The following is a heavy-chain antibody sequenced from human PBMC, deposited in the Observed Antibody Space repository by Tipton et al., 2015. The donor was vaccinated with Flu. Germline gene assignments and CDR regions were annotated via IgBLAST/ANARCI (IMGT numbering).Heavy chain of an antibody. CDR2: IYHSGST. V-gene: IGHV4-38-2*01. CDR3: ARTIVVVSYFDY. D-gene: IGHD3-22*01. Sequence: TLSLTCAVSGYSISSGYYWGWIRQPPGKGLEWIGSIYHSGSTYYNPSLKSRVTISVDTSKNQFSLKLGSVTAADTAVYYCARTIVVVSYFDYWGQGTLVTVSS. J-gene: IGHJ4*02. CDR1: GYSISSGYY.